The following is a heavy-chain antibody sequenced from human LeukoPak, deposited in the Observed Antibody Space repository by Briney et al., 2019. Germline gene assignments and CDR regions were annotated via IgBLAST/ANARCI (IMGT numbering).Heavy chain of an antibody. CDR2: ISDSGST. J-gene: IGHJ5*02. V-gene: IGHV4-59*11. CDR3: ARVFRGAVTTNWIDP. Sequence: SETLSLTCSASGASMNGHYWTWIRLSPGKGLEWIGYISDSGSTSYNPSLRSRVIMALEASKTEFSLRLNSVTVADTAVYYCARVFRGAVTTNWIDPWGQGTLVTVSS. D-gene: IGHD4-17*01. CDR1: GASMNGHY.